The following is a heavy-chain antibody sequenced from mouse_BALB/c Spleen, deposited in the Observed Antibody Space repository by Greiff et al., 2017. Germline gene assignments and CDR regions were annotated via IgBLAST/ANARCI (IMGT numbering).Heavy chain of an antibody. CDR2: IRLKSNNYAT. Sequence: EVKVEESGGGLVQPGGSMKLSCVASGFTFSNYWMNWVRQSPEKGLEWVAEIRLKSNNYATHYAESVKGRFTISRDDSKSSVYLQMNNLRAEDTGMYYCTRRLRDYAMDYWGQGTSVTVSS. CDR3: TRRLRDYAMDY. J-gene: IGHJ4*01. V-gene: IGHV6-6*02. D-gene: IGHD1-1*01. CDR1: GFTFSNYW.